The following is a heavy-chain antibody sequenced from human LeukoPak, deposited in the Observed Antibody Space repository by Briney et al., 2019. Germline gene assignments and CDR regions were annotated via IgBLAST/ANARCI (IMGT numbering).Heavy chain of an antibody. CDR3: ARGFYSPHY. CDR1: GGSISGDGYS. J-gene: IGHJ4*02. CDR2: IYYSGRT. D-gene: IGHD4-11*01. Sequence: ETLSLTCAVSGGSISGDGYSWSWIRQPPGKGLEWIGYIYYSGRTYYNPSLKSRITISVDTSKNQFSLKLSSVTAADTAVYYCARGFYSPHYWGQGTLVSVSS. V-gene: IGHV4-61*08.